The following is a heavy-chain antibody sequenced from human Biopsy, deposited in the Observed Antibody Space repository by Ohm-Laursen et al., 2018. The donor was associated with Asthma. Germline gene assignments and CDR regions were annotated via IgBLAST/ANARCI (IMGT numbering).Heavy chain of an antibody. CDR1: GDSFSSYA. Sequence: SVKVSCKASGDSFSSYAISWVRQAPGQGLEWMGGLIPVLGTPDHAQMFEGRVTITADESTSTAYMELSSLSSEDTAVYYCARGYSGSDRIVYYYSGLEVWGQGTTVTVSS. CDR2: LIPVLGTP. CDR3: ARGYSGSDRIVYYYSGLEV. J-gene: IGHJ6*02. V-gene: IGHV1-69*13. D-gene: IGHD5-12*01.